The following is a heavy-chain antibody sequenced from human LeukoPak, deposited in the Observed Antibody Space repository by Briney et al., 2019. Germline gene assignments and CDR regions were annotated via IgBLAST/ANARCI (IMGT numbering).Heavy chain of an antibody. J-gene: IGHJ5*02. D-gene: IGHD3-22*01. CDR1: GYTFTSYG. V-gene: IGHV1-18*01. CDR2: ISAYNGNT. CDR3: ARDSRTYYYDSSGRFDP. Sequence: ASVKLSCKASGYTFTSYGISWVRQAPGQGREWMGWISAYNGNTNYAQKLQGRVAMTTDTSTSTAYMELRSLRSDDTAVYYCARDSRTYYYDSSGRFDPWGQGTLVTVSS.